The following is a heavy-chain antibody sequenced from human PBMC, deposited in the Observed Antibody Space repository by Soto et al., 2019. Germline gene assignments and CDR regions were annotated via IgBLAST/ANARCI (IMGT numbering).Heavy chain of an antibody. CDR3: ARGDYRDYYYYGMDV. V-gene: IGHV4-31*03. J-gene: IGHJ6*02. CDR1: GGSISSGGYY. D-gene: IGHD4-4*01. CDR2: IYYSGST. Sequence: PSETLSLTCTVSGGSISSGGYYWSWIRQHPGKGLEWIGYIYYSGSTYYNPSLKSRVTISVDTSKNQFSLKLSSVTAADTAVYYCARGDYRDYYYYGMDVWGQGTTVTVYS.